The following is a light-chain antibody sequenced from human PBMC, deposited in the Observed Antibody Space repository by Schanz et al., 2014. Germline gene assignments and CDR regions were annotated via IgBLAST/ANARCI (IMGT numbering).Light chain of an antibody. J-gene: IGKJ4*01. CDR1: QSVSSSN. CDR2: GAS. CDR3: QQRSNWPLT. Sequence: EIVLTQSPGTLSLSPGERATLSCRASQSVSSSNLAWYQQKPGQAPRLLIYGASIRATGIPARFSGSGSGTDFTLTINSLEPEDFAVYYCQQRSNWPLTFGGGTKVEIK. V-gene: IGKV3D-20*02.